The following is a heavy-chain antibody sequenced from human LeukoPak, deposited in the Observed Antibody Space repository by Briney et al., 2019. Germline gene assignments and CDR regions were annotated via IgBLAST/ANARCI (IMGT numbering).Heavy chain of an antibody. CDR2: IKQDGSEK. Sequence: GGSLRLSCAASGFTFSSYWMSWVRQAPGKGREWVANIKQDGSEKYYVDSVKGRFTISRDNAKNSLYLQMNSLRAEDTAVYYCARQRPYSSSWYGIAFDIWGQGTMVTVSS. V-gene: IGHV3-7*01. CDR1: GFTFSSYW. CDR3: ARQRPYSSSWYGIAFDI. J-gene: IGHJ3*02. D-gene: IGHD6-13*01.